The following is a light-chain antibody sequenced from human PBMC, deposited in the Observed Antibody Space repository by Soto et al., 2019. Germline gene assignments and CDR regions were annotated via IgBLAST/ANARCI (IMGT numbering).Light chain of an antibody. CDR3: AAWDDSLSAVV. CDR1: SSNIGSNY. CDR2: RNN. J-gene: IGLJ2*01. Sequence: QSVLTQPPSASGTPGQRVTISCSGSSSNIGSNYVYWYQQLPGTAPKLLIYRNNQRPSGVPDRFSGSKSGTSAFLAISGLRSEDEADYYCAAWDDSLSAVVFGGGTKVTVL. V-gene: IGLV1-47*01.